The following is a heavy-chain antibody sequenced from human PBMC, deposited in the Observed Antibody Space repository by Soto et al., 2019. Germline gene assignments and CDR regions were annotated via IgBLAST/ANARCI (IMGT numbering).Heavy chain of an antibody. CDR2: IRSKAYGGTT. V-gene: IGHV3-49*03. D-gene: IGHD6-25*01. CDR3: TRDLFLASSGGYAEPPRGRYYYGMDV. Sequence: GSLRLSCTASGFTFGEYAMSWFRQAPGKGLEWVGFIRSKAYGGTTEYAASVKGRFTISRDDSKSIAYLQMNSLKTEDTAVYYCTRDLFLASSGGYAEPPRGRYYYGMDVRRPGTTVTVSS. CDR1: GFTFGEYA. J-gene: IGHJ6*02.